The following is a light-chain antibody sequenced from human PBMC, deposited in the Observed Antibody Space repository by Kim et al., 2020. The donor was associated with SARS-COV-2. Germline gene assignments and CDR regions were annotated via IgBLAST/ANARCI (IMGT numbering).Light chain of an antibody. CDR1: GDNVGDGA. CDR3: SAWDSSLSAWV. CDR2: RNN. V-gene: IGLV10-54*01. Sequence: HSAKPTSPGLGDNVGDGAATWLHENQGHPPTLLSSRNNNRPSGISERLSASRSGNTASLTITGLQPEDKADYYCSAWDSSLSAWVFGGGTQRTVL. J-gene: IGLJ3*02.